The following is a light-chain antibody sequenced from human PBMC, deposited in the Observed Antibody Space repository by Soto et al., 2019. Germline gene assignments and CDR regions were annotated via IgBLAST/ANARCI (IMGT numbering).Light chain of an antibody. CDR2: STN. Sequence: QAVVTQEPSFSVSPGRTVTLTCGLRSGSVTTSYHPSWYQQTPGQAPRTLIYSTNTRSSGVPDRFSGSILGNKAALTITGAQADEESDYYCVLYMGSGIWVFGGGTKLTVL. CDR1: SGSVTTSYH. V-gene: IGLV8-61*01. CDR3: VLYMGSGIWV. J-gene: IGLJ3*02.